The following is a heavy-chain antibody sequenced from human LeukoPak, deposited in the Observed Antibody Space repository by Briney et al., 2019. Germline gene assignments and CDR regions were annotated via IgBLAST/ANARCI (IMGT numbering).Heavy chain of an antibody. CDR2: IYYSGST. D-gene: IGHD2-15*01. CDR1: GGSISSGGYY. Sequence: SETLSLTCTVSGGSISSGGYYWSWIRQHPGKGLEWIGYIYYSGSTYYNPSLKSRVTISVDTSKNQFSLKLSSVTAADTAVYYCARAALIWAYAFGGPYYFDYWGQGTLVTVSS. CDR3: ARAALIWAYAFGGPYYFDY. J-gene: IGHJ4*02. V-gene: IGHV4-31*03.